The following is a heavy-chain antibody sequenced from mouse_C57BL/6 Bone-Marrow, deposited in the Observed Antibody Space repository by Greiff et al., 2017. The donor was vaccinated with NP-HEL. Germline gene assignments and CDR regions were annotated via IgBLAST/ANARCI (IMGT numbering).Heavy chain of an antibody. CDR1: GFTFSDYY. CDR3: ERHENYYGSSTGYFDV. J-gene: IGHJ1*03. D-gene: IGHD1-1*01. Sequence: EVKLMESGGGLVQPGGSLKLSCAASGFTFSDYYMYWVRQTPEKRLEWVAYISNGGGSTYYPDTVQGRFTISRDNAKNTLYLQMSRLKSEDTAMYYCERHENYYGSSTGYFDVWGTGTTVTVSS. CDR2: ISNGGGST. V-gene: IGHV5-12*01.